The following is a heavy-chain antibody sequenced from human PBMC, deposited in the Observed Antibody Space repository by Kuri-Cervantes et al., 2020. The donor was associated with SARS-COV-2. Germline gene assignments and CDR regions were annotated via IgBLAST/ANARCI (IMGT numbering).Heavy chain of an antibody. Sequence: ASVKVSCKASGYTFSNYGISWVRQAPGQGLEWMGWISAYNGHTNYAQKLQGRVTMTTDTSTSTAYMELRSPRSDDTAVYYCARETFLTRGPMPAPLLDYWGQGTLVTVSS. CDR2: ISAYNGHT. V-gene: IGHV1-18*01. D-gene: IGHD3-9*01. CDR3: ARETFLTRGPMPAPLLDY. CDR1: GYTFSNYG. J-gene: IGHJ4*02.